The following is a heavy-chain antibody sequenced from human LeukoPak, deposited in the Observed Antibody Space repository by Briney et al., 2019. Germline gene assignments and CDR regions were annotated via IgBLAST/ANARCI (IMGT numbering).Heavy chain of an antibody. J-gene: IGHJ4*02. CDR1: GYTFTSYG. Sequence: ASVKVSCKASGYTFTSYGISWVRQAPGQGLEWMGWISAYNGNTNYAQKLQGRVTMTTDTSTSTAYMELSSLRSEDTVVYYCARGPGRYYDSSGYSYWGQGTLVTVSS. CDR3: ARGPGRYYDSSGYSY. V-gene: IGHV1-18*01. CDR2: ISAYNGNT. D-gene: IGHD3-22*01.